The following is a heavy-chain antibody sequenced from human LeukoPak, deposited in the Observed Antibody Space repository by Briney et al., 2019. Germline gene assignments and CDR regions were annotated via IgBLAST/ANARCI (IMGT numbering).Heavy chain of an antibody. J-gene: IGHJ4*02. CDR2: ISGSGGST. Sequence: GGSLRLSCAASGFTFSSYAMSWVRQAPGKGLEWVSAISGSGGSTSYADSVRGRFTISRDNSKNTLYLQMNSLRAEDTAVYYCAKDGGYYYDSGSYYYNWGQGTLVTVSS. V-gene: IGHV3-23*01. D-gene: IGHD3-10*01. CDR3: AKDGGYYYDSGSYYYN. CDR1: GFTFSSYA.